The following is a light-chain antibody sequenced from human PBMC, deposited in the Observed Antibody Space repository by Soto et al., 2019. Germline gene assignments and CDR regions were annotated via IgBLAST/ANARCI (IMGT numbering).Light chain of an antibody. Sequence: EIVLTQSPVTLSLSPGERATLSCRASQSVSSHLAWYQQKPGQAPRLLIYDASNRATGIPARFSGSGSGTDFTLTISSLEPEDFAVYYCQQRSNWPPEYTFGQGTKLEIK. V-gene: IGKV3-11*01. CDR1: QSVSSH. CDR3: QQRSNWPPEYT. CDR2: DAS. J-gene: IGKJ2*01.